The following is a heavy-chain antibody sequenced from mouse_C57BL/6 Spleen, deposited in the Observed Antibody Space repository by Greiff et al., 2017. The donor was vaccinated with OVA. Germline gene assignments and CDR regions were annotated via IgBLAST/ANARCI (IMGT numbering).Heavy chain of an antibody. CDR2: IYPGSGST. J-gene: IGHJ4*01. CDR1: GYTFTSYW. Sequence: QVQLQQPGAELVKPGASVKMSCKASGYTFTSYWITWVKQRPGQGLEWIGDIYPGSGSTNYSEKFKSKATLTVDTSSSTAYMQLSSLTSEDSAVYYCARQLRLRHAMDYWGQGTSVTVSS. D-gene: IGHD3-2*02. CDR3: ARQLRLRHAMDY. V-gene: IGHV1-55*01.